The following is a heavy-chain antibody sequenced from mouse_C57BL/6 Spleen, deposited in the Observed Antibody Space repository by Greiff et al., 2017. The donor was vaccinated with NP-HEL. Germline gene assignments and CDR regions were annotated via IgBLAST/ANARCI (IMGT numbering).Heavy chain of an antibody. V-gene: IGHV1-53*01. CDR2: INPSDGGT. J-gene: IGHJ4*01. Sequence: VQLQQPGTELVKPGASVKLSCKASGYTFTSYWMHWVKQRPGQGLEWIGNINPSDGGTNYNEKFKSKATLPVDKSSSTAYLQLSSLTSEDTAVYYGASSGGPYAMDDWGQGTSVTVSS. D-gene: IGHD1-1*02. CDR1: GYTFTSYW. CDR3: ASSGGPYAMDD.